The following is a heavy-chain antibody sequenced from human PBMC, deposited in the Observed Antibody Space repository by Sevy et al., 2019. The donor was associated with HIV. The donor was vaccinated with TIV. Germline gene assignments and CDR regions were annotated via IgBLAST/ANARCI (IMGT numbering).Heavy chain of an antibody. J-gene: IGHJ6*02. CDR2: IIPIFGTA. D-gene: IGHD5-18*01. Sequence: ASVKVSCKASGGTFSSYAISWVRQAPGQGLEWMGGIIPIFGTANYAQKFQGRVTITADESTSTAYMELSSLRSEDTAVYYCAAWLRILYGMDVWGQGTTVTVSS. CDR1: GGTFSSYA. CDR3: AAWLRILYGMDV. V-gene: IGHV1-69*13.